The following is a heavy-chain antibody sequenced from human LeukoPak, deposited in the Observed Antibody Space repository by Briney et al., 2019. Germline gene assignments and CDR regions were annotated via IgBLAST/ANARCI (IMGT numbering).Heavy chain of an antibody. Sequence: GGSLRLSCAASGFTFRRYEMNWVRQAPGKGLEWVSYIASSGSTIYYADSVKGRFTISRDNAKNSLYLQMNSLRAEDTAVYYCARANYYDISGYDYWGQATLVTVS. V-gene: IGHV3-48*03. J-gene: IGHJ4*02. CDR2: IASSGSTI. CDR1: GFTFRRYE. D-gene: IGHD3-22*01. CDR3: ARANYYDISGYDY.